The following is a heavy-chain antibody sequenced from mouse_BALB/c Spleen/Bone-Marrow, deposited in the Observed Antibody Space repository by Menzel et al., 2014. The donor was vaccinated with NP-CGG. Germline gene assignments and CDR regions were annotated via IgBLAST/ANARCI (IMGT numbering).Heavy chain of an antibody. CDR3: ARGDWDDAY. V-gene: IGHV1-69*01. CDR1: GYTFTDYW. D-gene: IGHD4-1*01. Sequence: QVQLQQSGAELVMPGASVKMSCKASGYTFTDYWMHWVKQRPGQGLEWIGAIDTSDSYTSYNQKFKGKATLTVDESSSTAYMQLSSLISEDSAVYYCARGDWDDAYWGQGTLVTVSA. CDR2: IDTSDSYT. J-gene: IGHJ3*01.